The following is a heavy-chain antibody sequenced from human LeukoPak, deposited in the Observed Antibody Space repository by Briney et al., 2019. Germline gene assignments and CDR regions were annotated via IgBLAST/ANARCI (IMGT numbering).Heavy chain of an antibody. V-gene: IGHV1-2*02. D-gene: IGHD3-10*01. J-gene: IGHJ5*02. CDR1: GYTFTDYN. CDR2: INPNSGAT. Sequence: ASVKVSCKASGYTFTDYNMHWVRQAPGQGLEWMGWINPNSGATNYAQKFQGRVTMTRDTSTSTAYMELSRLRSDDTAVYYCARGPLRGVRQKNWFDPWGQGTLVTVSS. CDR3: ARGPLRGVRQKNWFDP.